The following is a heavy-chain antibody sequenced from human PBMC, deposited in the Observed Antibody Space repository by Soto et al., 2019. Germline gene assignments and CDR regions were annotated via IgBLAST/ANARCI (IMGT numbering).Heavy chain of an antibody. V-gene: IGHV1-18*01. J-gene: IGHJ6*04. CDR3: ARDYDILTGYYTPAMDV. D-gene: IGHD3-9*01. CDR2: ISAYNGNT. CDR1: GYTFTSYG. Sequence: ASVKVSCKASGYTFTSYGIIWVRQAPGQGLEWMGWISAYNGNTNYAQKLQGRVTMTTNTSTSTAYMELRSLRSDDTAVYYCARDYDILTGYYTPAMDVWGKGTTVTVSS.